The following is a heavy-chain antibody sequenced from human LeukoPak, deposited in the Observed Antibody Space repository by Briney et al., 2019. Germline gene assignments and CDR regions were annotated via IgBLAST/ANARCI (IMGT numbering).Heavy chain of an antibody. V-gene: IGHV4-59*01. CDR1: GGSIRSYY. CDR2: IYYSGST. J-gene: IGHJ5*02. CDR3: ARDPGSYCAS. Sequence: SETLSLTCTVSGGSIRSYYWTWIRQPPGKGLEWIGNIYYSGSTNYNPSLRSRVTISIGTSKNHFSLKLSAVTAADTAVYFCARDPGSYCASWGQGTLVTVSS. D-gene: IGHD1-26*01.